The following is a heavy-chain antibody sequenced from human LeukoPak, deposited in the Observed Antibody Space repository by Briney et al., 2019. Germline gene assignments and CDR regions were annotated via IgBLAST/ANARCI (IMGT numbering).Heavy chain of an antibody. J-gene: IGHJ4*02. Sequence: GGSLRLSCAASGFTFSSYGMHWVRQAPGKGLEWVAVISYDGSNKYYADSVKGRFTISRDNSKNTLYLQMNSLRAEDTAVYYCAKEGVRWELLYFDYWGQGTLVTVSS. CDR3: AKEGVRWELLYFDY. CDR2: ISYDGSNK. D-gene: IGHD1-26*01. V-gene: IGHV3-30*18. CDR1: GFTFSSYG.